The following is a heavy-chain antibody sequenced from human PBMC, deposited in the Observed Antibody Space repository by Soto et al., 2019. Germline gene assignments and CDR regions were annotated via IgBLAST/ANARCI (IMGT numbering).Heavy chain of an antibody. CDR1: GFTFSNFV. Sequence: GGSLRLSCATSGFTFSNFVMRWVRQTPGKGLEWVSTITSTGGDTYYTDSVKGRFTISRDNSKNTLYLQMSSLRAEDTALYYCTKASSDRHHMDVWGQGTTVTVSS. J-gene: IGHJ6*02. V-gene: IGHV3-23*01. CDR3: TKASSDRHHMDV. CDR2: ITSTGGDT.